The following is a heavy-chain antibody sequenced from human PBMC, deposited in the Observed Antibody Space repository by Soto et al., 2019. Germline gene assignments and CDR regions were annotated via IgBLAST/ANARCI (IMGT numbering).Heavy chain of an antibody. Sequence: SETLSLTCTVSVGSVSSGSYYWSWIRQPPGKGLEWIGYIYYSGSTNYNPSLKSRVTISVDTSKNQFSLKLSSVTAADTAVYYCARVVYCSSTSCHPDDAFDIWGQGTMVTVSS. CDR3: ARVVYCSSTSCHPDDAFDI. D-gene: IGHD2-2*01. CDR2: IYYSGST. J-gene: IGHJ3*02. V-gene: IGHV4-61*01. CDR1: VGSVSSGSYY.